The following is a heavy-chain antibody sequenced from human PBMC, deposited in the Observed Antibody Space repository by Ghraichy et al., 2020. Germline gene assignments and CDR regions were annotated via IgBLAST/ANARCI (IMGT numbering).Heavy chain of an antibody. CDR3: ARGRDGEDAFDI. J-gene: IGHJ3*02. CDR1: GGSFSGYY. V-gene: IGHV4-34*01. Sequence: SETLSLTCAVYGGSFSGYYWSWIRQPPGKGLEWIGEINHSGSTNYNPSLKSRVTISVDTSKNQFSLKLSSVTAADTAVYYCARGRDGEDAFDIWGQGTMVTVSS. CDR2: INHSGST. D-gene: IGHD3-10*01.